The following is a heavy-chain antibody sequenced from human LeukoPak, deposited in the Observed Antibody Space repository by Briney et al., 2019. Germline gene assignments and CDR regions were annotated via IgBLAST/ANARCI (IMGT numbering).Heavy chain of an antibody. CDR2: IIPIFGTA. Sequence: ASVKVSCKASGGTFRSYAISWVRQAPGQGLEWMGGIIPIFGTANYAQKFQGRVTMTRDTPTSTVYMELSSLRSDDTAVYYCARDNSIADRGWWFDPWGQGTLVTVSS. CDR1: GGTFRSYA. CDR3: ARDNSIADRGWWFDP. V-gene: IGHV1-69*05. D-gene: IGHD4-23*01. J-gene: IGHJ5*02.